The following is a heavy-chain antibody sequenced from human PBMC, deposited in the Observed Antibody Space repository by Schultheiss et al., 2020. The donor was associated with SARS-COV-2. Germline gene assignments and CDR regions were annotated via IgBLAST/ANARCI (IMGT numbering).Heavy chain of an antibody. CDR1: GFTFSSYA. J-gene: IGHJ6*02. CDR2: ISYDGSNK. V-gene: IGHV3-30*03. Sequence: GGSLRLSCAASGFTFSSYAMSWVRQAPGKGLEWVAVISYDGSNKYYADSVKGRFTISRDNSRNTLYLQMSSLRAEDTAVYYCARVTIEGYGMDVWGQGTTVTVSS. CDR3: ARVTIEGYGMDV. D-gene: IGHD1-26*01.